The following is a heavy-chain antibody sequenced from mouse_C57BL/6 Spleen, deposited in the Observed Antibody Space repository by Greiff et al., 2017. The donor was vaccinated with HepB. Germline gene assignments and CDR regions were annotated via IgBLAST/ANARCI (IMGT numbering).Heavy chain of an antibody. Sequence: VQLQQPGAELVKPGASVKLSCKASGYTFTSYWMHWVKQRPGQGLEWIGMIHPNSGSTNYNEKFKSKATLTVDKSSSTAYMQLSSLTSEDSAVYYCARGGLIYDGYDYWGQGTTLTVSS. CDR3: ARGGLIYDGYDY. CDR2: IHPNSGST. CDR1: GYTFTSYW. J-gene: IGHJ2*01. V-gene: IGHV1-64*01. D-gene: IGHD2-3*01.